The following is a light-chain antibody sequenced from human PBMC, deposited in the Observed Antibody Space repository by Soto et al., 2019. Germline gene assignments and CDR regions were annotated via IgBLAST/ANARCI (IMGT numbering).Light chain of an antibody. Sequence: QSVLTQPPSASGTPGQRVTISCSGSSSNIGTNTVNWYQHLPGTAPKVLISSNNQRPSGVPDRFSGSKSGTSASLAISGLQSEDEADYYCASWDDSLNGVVFGGGTQLTVL. CDR1: SSNIGTNT. J-gene: IGLJ2*01. CDR2: SNN. CDR3: ASWDDSLNGVV. V-gene: IGLV1-44*01.